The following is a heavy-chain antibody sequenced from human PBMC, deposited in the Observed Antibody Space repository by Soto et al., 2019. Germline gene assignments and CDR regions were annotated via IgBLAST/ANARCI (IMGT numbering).Heavy chain of an antibody. D-gene: IGHD2-2*01. J-gene: IGHJ4*02. Sequence: GGSLRLSCAASGFTFSSFWMHWVRQAPGEGLVWVSRINSDGSNTNYADSVKGRFTISRDNAKNTLYLQMNSLRAEDTAVYYCARGGVPDAMSYWGQGTLVTVSS. CDR2: INSDGSNT. CDR1: GFTFSSFW. V-gene: IGHV3-74*01. CDR3: ARGGVPDAMSY.